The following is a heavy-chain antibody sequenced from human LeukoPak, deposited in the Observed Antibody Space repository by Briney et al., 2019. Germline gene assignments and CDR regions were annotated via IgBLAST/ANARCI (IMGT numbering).Heavy chain of an antibody. V-gene: IGHV3-21*01. Sequence: GGSLRLSCAASGFTFSSYNMNWVRQAPGKGLEWVAYISIGTSFIYYADSVKGRFTISRDNAKNSLYLQMNSLRAEDTAVYYCARTPSGATNFDIWGQGTMVTVSS. J-gene: IGHJ3*02. D-gene: IGHD5-24*01. CDR3: ARTPSGATNFDI. CDR1: GFTFSSYN. CDR2: ISIGTSFI.